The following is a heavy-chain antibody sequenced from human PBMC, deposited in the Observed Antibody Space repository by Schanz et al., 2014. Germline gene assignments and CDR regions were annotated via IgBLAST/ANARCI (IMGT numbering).Heavy chain of an antibody. Sequence: QLVESGGGLVQPGGSLRLSCEASGFTFSSFSMNWVRQAPGKGLEWVANIKQDGIEKYYVDSVKGRFTISRDNAKNSLYLQMNSLTADDTAVYYCARDKGGYYPFDYWGRGTLVTVSS. CDR3: ARDKGGYYPFDY. CDR1: GFTFSSFS. J-gene: IGHJ4*02. CDR2: IKQDGIEK. D-gene: IGHD3-3*01. V-gene: IGHV3-7*01.